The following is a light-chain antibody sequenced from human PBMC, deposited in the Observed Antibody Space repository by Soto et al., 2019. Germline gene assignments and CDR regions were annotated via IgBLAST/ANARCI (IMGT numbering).Light chain of an antibody. CDR3: QQRSSWPLT. V-gene: IGKV3-11*01. CDR1: QSVSSY. CDR2: DAS. J-gene: IGKJ4*01. Sequence: EIVLTQSPATLSLSPGERATLSCRASQSVSSYLAWYQQKPGQAPRLLIYDASNRATGIPARFSGSGSGTDFILTVSSLDSEDFAVYYGQQRSSWPLTFGGGTKVEIK.